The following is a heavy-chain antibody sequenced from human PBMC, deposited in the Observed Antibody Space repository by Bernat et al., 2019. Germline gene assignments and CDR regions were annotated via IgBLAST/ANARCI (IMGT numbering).Heavy chain of an antibody. D-gene: IGHD3-10*01. Sequence: QLQLQESGPGLVKPSETLSLTCTVSGGSITTDNYYWGWIRQPPGKGLEWIGSIYYSGSTYYNPSLKSRVTISVDTSKNQFSLYLSSVTAADTAVYYCAKQGGRGGFRELFLIDYWGQGILVNVSS. CDR3: AKQGGRGGFRELFLIDY. V-gene: IGHV4-39*01. CDR1: GGSITTDNYY. J-gene: IGHJ4*02. CDR2: IYYSGST.